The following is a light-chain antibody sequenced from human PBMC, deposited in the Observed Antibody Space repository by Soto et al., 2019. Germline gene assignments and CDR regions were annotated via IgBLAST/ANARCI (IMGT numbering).Light chain of an antibody. CDR2: DAS. Sequence: DIQMTQSPSTLSASVGDGVTITCRASQSISSWSAWYQQKPGKAPKLLIYDASSLESGVPSRFSGSGSGTEFTLTISSLQPDDFATYYCQQYNSYALTFGGGTKVDIK. CDR3: QQYNSYALT. CDR1: QSISSW. V-gene: IGKV1-5*01. J-gene: IGKJ4*01.